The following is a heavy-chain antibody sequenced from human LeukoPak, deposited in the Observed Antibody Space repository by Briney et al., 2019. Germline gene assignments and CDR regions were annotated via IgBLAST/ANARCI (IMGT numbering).Heavy chain of an antibody. CDR2: ICGTGGTGYTT. V-gene: IGHV3-23*01. CDR1: GLTFSDYA. J-gene: IGHJ4*02. D-gene: IGHD4-23*01. Sequence: PGGSLRLSCAASGLTFSDYAMSWVRQAPGKGLEWISAICGTGGTGYTTYYADSVTSPFTNSRDNSKIKLYLQMNNQRAEDPAVNYCAKYLCSVTYPRFDYLGQGNLG. CDR3: AKYLCSVTYPRFDY.